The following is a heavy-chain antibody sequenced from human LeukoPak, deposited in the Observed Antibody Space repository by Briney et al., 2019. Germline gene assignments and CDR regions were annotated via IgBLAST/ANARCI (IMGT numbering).Heavy chain of an antibody. Sequence: GASVKVSCKASGYTFTGYYMHWVRQAPGQGLEWMGWINPNSGGTNYAQKFQGRVTMTRDTSISTAYMELSRLRSDDTAVYYCARAPRFDYGDPFDYWGQGTLVTVSS. V-gene: IGHV1-2*02. CDR1: GYTFTGYY. CDR2: INPNSGGT. J-gene: IGHJ4*02. CDR3: ARAPRFDYGDPFDY. D-gene: IGHD4-17*01.